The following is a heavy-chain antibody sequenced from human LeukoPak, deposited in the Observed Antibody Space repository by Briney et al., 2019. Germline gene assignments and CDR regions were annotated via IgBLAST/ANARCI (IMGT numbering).Heavy chain of an antibody. D-gene: IGHD6-13*01. CDR3: AGESIAAAGTFDY. J-gene: IGHJ4*02. V-gene: IGHV4-34*01. Sequence: SETLSLTCAVYGGSFSGYYWSWIRQPPGKGLEWIGEINHSGSTNYNPSLKSRVTISVDTSKNQFSLKLSPVTAADTAVYYCAGESIAAAGTFDYWGQGTLVTVSS. CDR2: INHSGST. CDR1: GGSFSGYY.